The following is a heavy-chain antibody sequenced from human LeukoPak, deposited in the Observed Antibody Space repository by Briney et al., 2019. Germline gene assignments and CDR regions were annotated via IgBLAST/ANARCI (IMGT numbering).Heavy chain of an antibody. D-gene: IGHD3-22*01. CDR2: IYYSGSP. CDR1: GNSVSSSDFY. Sequence: SETLSLTCTVSGNSVSSSDFYWSWIRQHPGKGLEWIGYIYYSGSPYYSPSLKSRVTISVDTSKNQFSLKLSSVTAADTAVYYCARTAYDGSGYYSDYWGQGTLVTVSS. CDR3: ARTAYDGSGYYSDY. V-gene: IGHV4-31*03. J-gene: IGHJ4*02.